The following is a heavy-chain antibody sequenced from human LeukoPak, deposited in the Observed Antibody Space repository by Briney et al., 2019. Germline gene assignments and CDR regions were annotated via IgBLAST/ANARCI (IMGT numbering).Heavy chain of an antibody. Sequence: GASVKVSCKASGYTFTSYDINWVRQATGQGLEWMGWMNPNSGNTGCAQKFQGRVTMTEDTSTDTAYMELSSLRSEDTAVYYCATTHYDFWSGYNYWGQGTLVTVSS. CDR1: GYTFTSYD. V-gene: IGHV1-8*01. D-gene: IGHD3-3*01. J-gene: IGHJ4*02. CDR3: ATTHYDFWSGYNY. CDR2: MNPNSGNT.